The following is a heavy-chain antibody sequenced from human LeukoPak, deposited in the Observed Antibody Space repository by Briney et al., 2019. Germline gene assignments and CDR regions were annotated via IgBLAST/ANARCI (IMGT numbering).Heavy chain of an antibody. CDR1: GDSISNYY. V-gene: IGHV4-4*07. D-gene: IGHD3-3*01. Sequence: SETLSLTCTVSGDSISNYYWSWIRQPAGKGLEWIGRIYTSGSTNYNPSLKSRVTVSVDTSKNQFSLKLSSVTAADTAVYYCARETYYDFWSGFDYWGQGTLVTVSS. CDR2: IYTSGST. CDR3: ARETYYDFWSGFDY. J-gene: IGHJ4*02.